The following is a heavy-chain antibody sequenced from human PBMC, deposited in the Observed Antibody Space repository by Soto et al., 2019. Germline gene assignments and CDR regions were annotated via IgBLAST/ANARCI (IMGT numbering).Heavy chain of an antibody. Sequence: EVQLVESGGGLVQPGGSLRLSCAASGFTFRSFEMNWVRQAPGKGLEWVSYISSSATTIYDAESVKGRLTISRDNAKTSLYLQMNSLRAEDTAVYYCARGAYSSGPFDYWGQGTLVTVSS. V-gene: IGHV3-48*03. J-gene: IGHJ4*02. CDR1: GFTFRSFE. D-gene: IGHD6-19*01. CDR2: ISSSATTI. CDR3: ARGAYSSGPFDY.